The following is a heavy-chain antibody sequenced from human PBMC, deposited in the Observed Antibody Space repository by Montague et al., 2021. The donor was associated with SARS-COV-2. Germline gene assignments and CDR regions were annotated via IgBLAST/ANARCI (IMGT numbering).Heavy chain of an antibody. J-gene: IGHJ6*03. CDR1: GDSISASDYY. D-gene: IGHD1-26*01. CDR2: ISDRGSA. Sequence: SETLSLTCIVSGDSISASDYYWGWIRQPPGKGLEWIGSISDRGSATYKASLQSRLTISVNTSKNQFSLKVNFVTAADTAVYYCARRYSGTWESFYHYMVVWGRGTTVIVSS. CDR3: ARRYSGTWESFYHYMVV. V-gene: IGHV4-39*01.